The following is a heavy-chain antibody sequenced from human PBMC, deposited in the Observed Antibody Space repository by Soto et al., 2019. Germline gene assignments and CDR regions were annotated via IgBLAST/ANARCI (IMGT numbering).Heavy chain of an antibody. V-gene: IGHV3-23*01. Sequence: EVQLLESGGGLVQPGGSLRLSCAASGCTFSSYAMRWVRQAPGQGLEWVSAISGSGGSTYYADSVKGRFTISRDNSKNTLYLQMNSLRAEDTAVYYCAKDRIAVGGYDAFDIWGQGTMVTVSS. CDR3: AKDRIAVGGYDAFDI. D-gene: IGHD6-19*01. J-gene: IGHJ3*02. CDR2: ISGSGGST. CDR1: GCTFSSYA.